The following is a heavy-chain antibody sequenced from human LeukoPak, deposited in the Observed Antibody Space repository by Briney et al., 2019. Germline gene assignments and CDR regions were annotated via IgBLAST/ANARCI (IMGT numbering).Heavy chain of an antibody. CDR1: GFTFSSYS. D-gene: IGHD3-22*01. CDR3: ARGPSYYYDSSGFYYFDY. Sequence: PGGSLRLSCAASGFTFSSYSMNWVRQAPGKGLEWVSSISSGNSYISYADSVKGRFTISRDNAANSLYLQMNSLRAENTAVYYFARGPSYYYDSSGFYYFDYWGQGTLVTVSS. CDR2: ISSGNSYI. V-gene: IGHV3-21*03. J-gene: IGHJ4*02.